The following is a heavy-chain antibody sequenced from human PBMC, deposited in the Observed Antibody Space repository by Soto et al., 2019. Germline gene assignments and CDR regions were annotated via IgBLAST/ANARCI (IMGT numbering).Heavy chain of an antibody. CDR2: ISSSSSYI. V-gene: IGHV3-21*01. CDR3: ARDWTAAGPVGY. D-gene: IGHD6-13*01. Sequence: GGSLRLSCAASGFTFSSYSMNWVRQAPGKGLEWVSSISSSSSYIYYADSVKGRFTISRDNAKNSLYLQMNSLRAEDTAVYYCARDWTAAGPVGYWGQGTLVTVSS. J-gene: IGHJ4*02. CDR1: GFTFSSYS.